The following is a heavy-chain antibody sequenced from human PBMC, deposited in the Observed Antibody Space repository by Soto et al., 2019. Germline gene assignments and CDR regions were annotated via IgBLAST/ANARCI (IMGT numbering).Heavy chain of an antibody. Sequence: QVQLVESGGGVVQPGRSLRLSCAASGFTFSSYAMHWVRQAPGKGLEWVAVISYDGSNKYYADSVKGRFTISRDNSKNTLYLQMNSLRAEDTAVYYCARASLASYYDFWSGYYSPSWGQGTLVTVSS. D-gene: IGHD3-3*01. J-gene: IGHJ4*02. CDR2: ISYDGSNK. V-gene: IGHV3-30-3*01. CDR1: GFTFSSYA. CDR3: ARASLASYYDFWSGYYSPS.